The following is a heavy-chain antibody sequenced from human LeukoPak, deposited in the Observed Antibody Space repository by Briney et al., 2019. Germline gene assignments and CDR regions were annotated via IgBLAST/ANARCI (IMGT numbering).Heavy chain of an antibody. CDR2: IYYSGST. CDR3: AALLGDGSIDC. Sequence: SETLSLTCTVSGGSISSGGYYWSWIRQHPGKGLEWIGCIYYSGSTCYNPSLKSRVSISEDTSKNQFSLRLSSMTAADTAVYYCAALLGDGSIDCWGQGTLVTVSS. J-gene: IGHJ4*02. D-gene: IGHD2-21*02. V-gene: IGHV4-31*03. CDR1: GGSISSGGYY.